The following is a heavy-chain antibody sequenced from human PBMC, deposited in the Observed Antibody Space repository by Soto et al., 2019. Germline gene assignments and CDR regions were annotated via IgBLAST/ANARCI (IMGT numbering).Heavy chain of an antibody. CDR2: INGYNGNA. Sequence: QVQLVQSGAEVKKPGASVTVSCKASGYTFTTYGVSWVRQAPGQGLEWLGWINGYNGNAKYAENLQGRVNMNTNTPTSTAYMELRSLRSDDTAVYYCARMDDVPYYYYGMDVWGQGTTVTVSS. V-gene: IGHV1-18*01. CDR1: GYTFTTYG. J-gene: IGHJ6*02. CDR3: ARMDDVPYYYYGMDV. D-gene: IGHD1-1*01.